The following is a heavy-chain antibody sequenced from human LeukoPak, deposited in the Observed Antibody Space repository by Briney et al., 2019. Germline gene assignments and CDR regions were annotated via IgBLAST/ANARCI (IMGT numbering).Heavy chain of an antibody. CDR2: MSYSGST. V-gene: IGHV4-39*07. Sequence: PSETLSLTCTVSGGYISSSSYFWAWIRQPPGKGLECIGSMSYSGSTYYNPSLKSRVTISVDTSKNQFSLRLTSLTAADTAVYYCARGEFDYGDLGYFDHWGQGTLVTVSS. J-gene: IGHJ4*02. CDR1: GGYISSSSYF. CDR3: ARGEFDYGDLGYFDH. D-gene: IGHD4-17*01.